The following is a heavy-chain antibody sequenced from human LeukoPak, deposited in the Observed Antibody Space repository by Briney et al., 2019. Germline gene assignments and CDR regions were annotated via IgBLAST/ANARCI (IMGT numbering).Heavy chain of an antibody. J-gene: IGHJ4*02. D-gene: IGHD6-6*01. Sequence: GGSLRLSCAASGFTFSSYGMHWVRQAPGKGLEWVAVILSDGSKEFYTDSVKGRFTISRDNSKNTLYLQMNSLRAEDTAVYYCARDRSSFFFDYWGQGTLVTVSS. CDR1: GFTFSSYG. CDR2: ILSDGSKE. V-gene: IGHV3-33*01. CDR3: ARDRSSFFFDY.